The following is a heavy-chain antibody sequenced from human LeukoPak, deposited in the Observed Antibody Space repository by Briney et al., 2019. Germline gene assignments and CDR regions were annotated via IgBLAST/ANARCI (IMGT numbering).Heavy chain of an antibody. V-gene: IGHV3-23*01. CDR1: GFTFSSYA. CDR3: AKWGKYCSSTSCYTYFDY. Sequence: VGSLRLSCAASGFTFSSYAMSWVRQAPGKGLEWVSAISGSGGSTYYADSVKGRFTISRDNSKNTLYLQMNSLRAEDTAVYYCAKWGKYCSSTSCYTYFDYWGQGTLVTVSS. D-gene: IGHD2-2*02. J-gene: IGHJ4*02. CDR2: ISGSGGST.